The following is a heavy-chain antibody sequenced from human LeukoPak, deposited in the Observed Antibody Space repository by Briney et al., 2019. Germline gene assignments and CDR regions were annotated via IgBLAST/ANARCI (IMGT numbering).Heavy chain of an antibody. J-gene: IGHJ4*02. V-gene: IGHV1-2*02. Sequence: ASVKVSCKASGYTFTGYYMHWVRQAPGQELEWMGWINPNSGGTNYAQKFQGRVTMTRDTSISTAYMELSRLRSDDTAVYYCARDIVVVPAAIPYFDYWGQGTLVTVSS. CDR1: GYTFTGYY. CDR2: INPNSGGT. CDR3: ARDIVVVPAAIPYFDY. D-gene: IGHD2-2*01.